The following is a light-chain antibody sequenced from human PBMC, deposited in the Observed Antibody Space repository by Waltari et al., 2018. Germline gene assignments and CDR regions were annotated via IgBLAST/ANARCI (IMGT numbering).Light chain of an antibody. CDR2: DAS. CDR3: QHYVSLPVT. CDR1: QSVSRT. J-gene: IGKJ1*01. V-gene: IGKV3-20*01. Sequence: ELVLTQSPGTLSLSPGERATLSCRASQSVSRTLAWYQQKPGQAPSLLIYDASSRATGIPDRFSGSGSGTDFSLTITRLEPEDFAVYYCQHYVSLPVTFGQGTKVEIK.